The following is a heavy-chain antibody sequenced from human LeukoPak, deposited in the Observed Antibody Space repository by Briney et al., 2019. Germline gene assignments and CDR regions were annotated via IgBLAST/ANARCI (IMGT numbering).Heavy chain of an antibody. Sequence: GGSLRLSCAASGFTFSSYEMNWVRQAPGKGLEGVSYISSSGSTIYYADSVKGRFTISRDNAKNSLYLQMNSLRAEDTAVYYCARVDSVHMALPQLAASDIWGQGTMVTVSS. V-gene: IGHV3-48*03. D-gene: IGHD3-16*01. CDR3: ARVDSVHMALPQLAASDI. CDR2: ISSSGSTI. CDR1: GFTFSSYE. J-gene: IGHJ3*02.